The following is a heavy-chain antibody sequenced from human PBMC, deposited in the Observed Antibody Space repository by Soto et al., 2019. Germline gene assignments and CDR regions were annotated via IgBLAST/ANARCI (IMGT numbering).Heavy chain of an antibody. CDR3: ARKMGVTHYYYYGMDV. V-gene: IGHV4-59*01. Sequence: SETLSLTCTVSGGSISSYYWSWIRQPPGKGLEWIGYIYYSGSTNYNPSLKSRVTISVDTSKNQFSLKLSSVTAADTAVYYCARKMGVTHYYYYGMDVWGQATTVTVSS. CDR2: IYYSGST. CDR1: GGSISSYY. J-gene: IGHJ6*02. D-gene: IGHD1-26*01.